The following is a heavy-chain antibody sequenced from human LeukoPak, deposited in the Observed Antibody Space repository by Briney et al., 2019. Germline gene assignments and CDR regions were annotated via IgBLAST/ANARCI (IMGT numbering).Heavy chain of an antibody. V-gene: IGHV1-18*01. CDR3: ARDSHYYDSSGYYYVCAFDI. D-gene: IGHD3-22*01. CDR2: ISAYNGNT. Sequence: ASVKVSCKASGYTFTSYGISWVRQAPGQGLEWMGWISAYNGNTNYAQKLQGRVTMTTDTPTSTAYMELRSLRSDDTAVYYCARDSHYYDSSGYYYVCAFDIWGQGTMVTVSS. CDR1: GYTFTSYG. J-gene: IGHJ3*02.